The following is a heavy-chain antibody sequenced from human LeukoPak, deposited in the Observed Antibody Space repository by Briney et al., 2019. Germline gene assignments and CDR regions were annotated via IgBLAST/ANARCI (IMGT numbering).Heavy chain of an antibody. V-gene: IGHV4-4*02. Sequence: PSETLSLTCAVSGGSISSSNWWSWVRQPPGKGLEWIGQIYHSGSTNYNPSLKSRVAISVDKSKNQFSLNLISVTAADTAVYYCARAGQGYCTSASCYLSLDYWGQGTLVTVSS. J-gene: IGHJ4*02. D-gene: IGHD2-2*01. CDR1: GGSISSSNW. CDR2: IYHSGST. CDR3: ARAGQGYCTSASCYLSLDY.